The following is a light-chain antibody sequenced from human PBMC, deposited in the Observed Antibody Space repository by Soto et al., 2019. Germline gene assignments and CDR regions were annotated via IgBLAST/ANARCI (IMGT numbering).Light chain of an antibody. J-gene: IGKJ1*01. CDR1: RIFSSN. CDR2: DAS. CDR3: QQRSNWPPT. Sequence: EIVVTQSPATLSASPWEGASVSCRASRIFSSNLAWHQQKPGQAPRLLIYDASNRATGIPARFSGSGSGTDFTLTISSLEPEDFAVYYCQQRSNWPPTFGQGTKVDIK. V-gene: IGKV3-11*01.